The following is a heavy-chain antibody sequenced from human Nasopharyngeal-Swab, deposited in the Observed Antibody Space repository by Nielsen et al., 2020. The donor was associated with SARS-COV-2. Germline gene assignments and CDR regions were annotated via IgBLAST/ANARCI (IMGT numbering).Heavy chain of an antibody. CDR3: ARSDLYSSSWYAPFDY. V-gene: IGHV3-33*01. J-gene: IGHJ4*02. CDR2: IWYDGSNK. D-gene: IGHD6-13*01. CDR1: GFTFSSYG. Sequence: GGSLRLSCAASGFTFSSYGMHWVRQAPGKGLEWVAVIWYDGSNKYYADSVKGRFTISRDNSKNTLYLQMNSLRAEDTAVYYCARSDLYSSSWYAPFDYWGQGTLVTVSS.